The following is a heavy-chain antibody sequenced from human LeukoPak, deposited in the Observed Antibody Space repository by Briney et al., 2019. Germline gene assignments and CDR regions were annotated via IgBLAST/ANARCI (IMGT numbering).Heavy chain of an antibody. CDR1: GFTFGDYA. J-gene: IGHJ4*02. D-gene: IGHD2-15*01. CDR2: IRSKAYGGTT. V-gene: IGHV3-49*03. Sequence: PGRSLRLSCTASGFTFGDYAMSWFRQAPGKGLEWVGFIRSKAYGGTTEYAASVKGRFTISRDDSKSNAYLQMNSLKTEDTAVYYCTSHRPYCSGGSCPTGPFDYWGQGTLVTVSS. CDR3: TSHRPYCSGGSCPTGPFDY.